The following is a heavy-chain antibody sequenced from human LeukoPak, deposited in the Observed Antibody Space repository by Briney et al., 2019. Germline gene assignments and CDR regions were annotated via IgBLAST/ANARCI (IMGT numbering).Heavy chain of an antibody. CDR1: GFTFSSYE. CDR2: ISSSGSTI. Sequence: PGGSLRLSCAASGFTFSSYEMNWVRQAPGKGLEWVSYISSSGSTIYYADSVKGRFTISRDNAKNSLYLQMNSLRAEDTAVYYCARQGGATVAFDIWGQGTMVTVSS. V-gene: IGHV3-48*03. D-gene: IGHD1-26*01. CDR3: ARQGGATVAFDI. J-gene: IGHJ3*02.